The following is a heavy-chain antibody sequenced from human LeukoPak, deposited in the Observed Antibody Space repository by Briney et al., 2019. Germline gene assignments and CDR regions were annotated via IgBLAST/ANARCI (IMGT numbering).Heavy chain of an antibody. CDR2: INPNSGGT. CDR3: ARLYGDYQYYYYYYMDV. D-gene: IGHD4-17*01. V-gene: IGHV1-2*02. CDR1: GYTFTSYY. J-gene: IGHJ6*03. Sequence: GASVKVSCKASGYTFTSYYMHWVRQAPGQGLEWMGWINPNSGGTNYAQKFQGRVTMTRDTSISTAYMELSRLRSDDTAVYYCARLYGDYQYYYYYYMDVWGKGTTVTVSS.